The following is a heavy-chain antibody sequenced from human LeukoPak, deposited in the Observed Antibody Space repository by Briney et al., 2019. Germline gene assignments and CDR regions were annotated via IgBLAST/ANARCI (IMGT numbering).Heavy chain of an antibody. CDR2: IYYSGST. V-gene: IGHV4-59*01. CDR1: GGSISSYY. J-gene: IGHJ6*03. CDR3: VATRTAAAGAYMDV. D-gene: IGHD6-13*01. Sequence: SETLSLTCTVSGGSISSYYWSWIRQPPGKGLEWIGYIYYSGSTNYNPSLKSRVTISVDTSKNQFSLKLSSVTAADTAVYYCVATRTAAAGAYMDVWGKGTTVTVSS.